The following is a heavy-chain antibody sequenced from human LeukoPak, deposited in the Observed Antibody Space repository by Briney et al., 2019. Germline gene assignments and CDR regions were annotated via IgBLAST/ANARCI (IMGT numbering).Heavy chain of an antibody. CDR1: GYTFTGYY. J-gene: IGHJ6*02. V-gene: IGHV1-2*02. D-gene: IGHD3-22*01. Sequence: ASVKVSCKASGYTFTGYYMHWVRHAPGQGLEWKGWINPNSGGANYAQKFQGRVTMTSDTSISTAYMELSRLKSDETAVYYCARERGRGGDSSGDGMDVWGQGTTVTVSS. CDR2: INPNSGGA. CDR3: ARERGRGGDSSGDGMDV.